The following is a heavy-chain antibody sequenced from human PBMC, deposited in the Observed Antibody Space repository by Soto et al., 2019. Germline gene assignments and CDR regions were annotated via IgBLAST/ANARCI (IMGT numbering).Heavy chain of an antibody. V-gene: IGHV4-59*01. J-gene: IGHJ4*02. Sequence: PSETLSLTCTVSGGSISRYYWSCIRQPPGKGLEWIGYIYYSGSTNYNPSLKSRVTISVDTSKNQFSLKLSSVTAADTAVYYCARGGYSYGYALDYWGQGTLVTVSS. CDR1: GGSISRYY. D-gene: IGHD5-18*01. CDR2: IYYSGST. CDR3: ARGGYSYGYALDY.